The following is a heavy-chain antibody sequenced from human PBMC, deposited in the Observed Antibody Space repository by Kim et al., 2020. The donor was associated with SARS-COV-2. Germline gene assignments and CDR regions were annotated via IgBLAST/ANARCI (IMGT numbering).Heavy chain of an antibody. V-gene: IGHV3-30-3*01. J-gene: IGHJ4*02. CDR3: ARDFDY. Sequence: GGSLRLSCAASGFTFSSYAMHWVRQAPGKGLEWVAVISYDGSNKYYADSVKGRFTISRDNSKNTLYLQMNSLRAEDTAVYYCARDFDYWGQGTLVTVSS. CDR2: ISYDGSNK. CDR1: GFTFSSYA.